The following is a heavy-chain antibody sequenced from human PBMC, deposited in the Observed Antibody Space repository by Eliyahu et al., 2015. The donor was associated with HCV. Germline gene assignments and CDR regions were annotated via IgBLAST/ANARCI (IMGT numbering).Heavy chain of an antibody. CDR2: VSWNSGTM. CDR3: ARRSRSGYFDH. Sequence: EVQLVESGGXLVQPXXSLXLSCAXSGFTFDDYAXHWVRHGPGKGLEWVAGVSWNSGTMGYADSVKGRFTISRDNTKNSLYLQMNSLGAEDTAFYYCARRSRSGYFDHWGQGFLVTVSS. CDR1: GFTFDDYA. D-gene: IGHD3-22*01. J-gene: IGHJ4*02. V-gene: IGHV3-9*01.